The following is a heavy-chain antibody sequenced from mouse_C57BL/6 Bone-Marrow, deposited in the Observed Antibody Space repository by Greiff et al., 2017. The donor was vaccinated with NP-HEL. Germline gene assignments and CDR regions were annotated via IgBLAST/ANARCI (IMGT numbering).Heavy chain of an antibody. V-gene: IGHV1-59*01. CDR3: ARPHYYGSSLWYFDV. Sequence: QVHVKQPGAELVRPGTSVKLSCKASGYTFTSYWMHWVKQRPGQGLEWIGVIDPSDSYTNYNQKFKGKATLTVDTSSSTAYMQLSSLTSEDSAVYYCARPHYYGSSLWYFDVWGTGTTVTVSS. D-gene: IGHD1-1*01. CDR1: GYTFTSYW. CDR2: IDPSDSYT. J-gene: IGHJ1*03.